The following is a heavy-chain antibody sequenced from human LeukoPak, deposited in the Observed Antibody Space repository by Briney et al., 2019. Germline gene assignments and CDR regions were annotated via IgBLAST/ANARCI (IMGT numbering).Heavy chain of an antibody. Sequence: SETLSFTCAVYGGSFSGYYWSWIRQPPGKGLEWIGEINHSGSTNYNPSLKSRVTISVDTSKNQFSLKLSSVTAADTAVYYCARRVVAATIDYWGQGTLVTVSS. J-gene: IGHJ4*02. CDR2: INHSGST. V-gene: IGHV4-34*01. CDR3: ARRVVAATIDY. CDR1: GGSFSGYY. D-gene: IGHD2-15*01.